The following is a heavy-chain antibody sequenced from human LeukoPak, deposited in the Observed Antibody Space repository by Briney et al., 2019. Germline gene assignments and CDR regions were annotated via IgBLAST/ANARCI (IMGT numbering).Heavy chain of an antibody. CDR3: AGATSWSAFDI. J-gene: IGHJ3*02. CDR2: IGSSSIYI. V-gene: IGHV3-21*01. Sequence: GGSLRLSCAASVFTFCIYSMNCGRGSPGKGLEGGSSIGSSSIYIYYTDSVKGLFTISRDNAKNSMYLQMNSLRSEDTAVFYCAGATSWSAFDIWGQGTMVTDS. D-gene: IGHD2-2*01. CDR1: VFTFCIYS.